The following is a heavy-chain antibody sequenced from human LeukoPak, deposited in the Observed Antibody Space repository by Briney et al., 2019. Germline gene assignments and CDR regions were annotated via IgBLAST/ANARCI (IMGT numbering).Heavy chain of an antibody. Sequence: GGSLRLSCAASGFTFSSYWMSWVRQAPGKGLEWVANIKQDGSEKYYVDSVKGRFTIPRDNAKNSLYLQMNSLRAEDTAVYYCARYYGDYRQGEAFDIWGQGTMVTVSS. D-gene: IGHD4-17*01. CDR1: GFTFSSYW. J-gene: IGHJ3*02. CDR2: IKQDGSEK. V-gene: IGHV3-7*01. CDR3: ARYYGDYRQGEAFDI.